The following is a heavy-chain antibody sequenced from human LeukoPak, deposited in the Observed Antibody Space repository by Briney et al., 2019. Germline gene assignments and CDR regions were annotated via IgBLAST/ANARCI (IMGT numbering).Heavy chain of an antibody. V-gene: IGHV3-7*01. CDR2: IKQDGSEK. CDR3: AREPSSGFY. CDR1: GFIFSSYW. D-gene: IGHD3-22*01. J-gene: IGHJ4*02. Sequence: GGSLRLSCAASGFIFSSYWMSWVRQAPGKGLEWVANIKQDGSEKYYVDSVKGRFTISRDNAKNSLYLQMNSLRAEDTAVYYCAREPSSGFYWGQGTLVTVSS.